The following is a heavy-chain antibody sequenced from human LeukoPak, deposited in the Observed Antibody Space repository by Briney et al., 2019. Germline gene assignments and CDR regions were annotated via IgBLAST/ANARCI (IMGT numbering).Heavy chain of an antibody. V-gene: IGHV3-23*01. CDR3: AKRGVVIRVILVGFHKQAYYFDS. CDR2: ISDSGGST. J-gene: IGHJ4*02. Sequence: GGSLRLSCAVSGITLSNYGMSWVRQAPGEGLEWVAGISDSGGSTSYADSVKGRFTISRDNPKNTLFLQMNSLRVEDTAVYFCAKRGVVIRVILVGFHKQAYYFDSWGQGALVTVSS. CDR1: GITLSNYG. D-gene: IGHD3-22*01.